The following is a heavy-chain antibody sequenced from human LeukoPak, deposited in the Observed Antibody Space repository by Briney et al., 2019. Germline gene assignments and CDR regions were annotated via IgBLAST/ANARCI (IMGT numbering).Heavy chain of an antibody. CDR3: AKDFVVYQLTLDY. CDR1: GFTFSSYA. J-gene: IGHJ4*02. D-gene: IGHD2-2*01. V-gene: IGHV3-23*01. CDR2: ISGSGGST. Sequence: GGSLRLSCAASGFTFSSYAMSWVRQAPGKGLEWVSAISGSGGSTYYADSVKGRFTISRDNSKNTLYLQMNSLRAEDTAVYYCAKDFVVYQLTLDYWGQRTLVTVSS.